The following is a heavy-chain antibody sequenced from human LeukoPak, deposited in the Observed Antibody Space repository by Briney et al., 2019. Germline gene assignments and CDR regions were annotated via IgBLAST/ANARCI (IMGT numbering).Heavy chain of an antibody. CDR2: IPYDGSDK. Sequence: GGSLRLSCAASGFTFSSYAMHWVRQAPGKGLEWVAVIPYDGSDKYYADSVKGRFTISRDNSKNTLYLQMNSLRAEDTAVYYCARVILEWLRGYYYMDVWGKGTTVTVSS. CDR3: ARVILEWLRGYYYMDV. CDR1: GFTFSSYA. V-gene: IGHV3-30-3*01. D-gene: IGHD3-3*01. J-gene: IGHJ6*03.